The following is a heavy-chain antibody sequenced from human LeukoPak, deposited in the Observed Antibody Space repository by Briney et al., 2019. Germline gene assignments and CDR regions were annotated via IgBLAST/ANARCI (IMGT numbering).Heavy chain of an antibody. CDR2: ISSSSSTI. D-gene: IGHD3-10*01. CDR3: ASGKFGELPFDY. V-gene: IGHV3-48*04. Sequence: PGGSLRLSCAASGFTFGSYSMNWARQAPGRGLEWVSYISSSSSTIYYADSVKGRFTISRDNAKNSLYLQMNSLRAEDTAVYYCASGKFGELPFDYWGQGTLVTVSS. CDR1: GFTFGSYS. J-gene: IGHJ4*02.